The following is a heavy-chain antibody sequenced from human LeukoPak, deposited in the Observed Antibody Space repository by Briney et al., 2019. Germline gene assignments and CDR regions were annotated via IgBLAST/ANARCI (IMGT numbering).Heavy chain of an antibody. J-gene: IGHJ5*02. Sequence: SETLSLTCTVSGGSISSYYWSWIRQPPGKGLEWIGYIYYSGSTNYNPSLKSRVTISVDTSKNQFSLKLSSVTAADTAVYYCARDYGGNWFDPWGQETRVTVSS. V-gene: IGHV4-59*12. CDR1: GGSISSYY. CDR3: ARDYGGNWFDP. CDR2: IYYSGST. D-gene: IGHD4-23*01.